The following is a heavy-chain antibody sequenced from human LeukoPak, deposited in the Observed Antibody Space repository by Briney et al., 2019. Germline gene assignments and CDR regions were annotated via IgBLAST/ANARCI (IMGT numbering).Heavy chain of an antibody. J-gene: IGHJ6*03. D-gene: IGHD3-10*01. V-gene: IGHV3-74*01. CDR1: GFTFSSYW. Sequence: PGGSLRLSCAASGFTFSSYWMHWVRQAPGKGLVWVSRINSDGSSTSYADSVKGRFTISRDNAKNTLYLQMNSLRAEDTAVYYCARDAGERGVTTYYYYYYMDVWGKGTTVTVSS. CDR3: ARDAGERGVTTYYYYYYMDV. CDR2: INSDGSST.